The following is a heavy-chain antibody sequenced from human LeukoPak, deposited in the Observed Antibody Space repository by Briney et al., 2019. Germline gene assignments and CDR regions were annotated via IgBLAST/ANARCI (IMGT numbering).Heavy chain of an antibody. V-gene: IGHV5-51*01. CDR3: ARLGIVGATRNYFDY. Sequence: GESLKISCKGSGCRFTNYWIGWVRQMPGKGLECMGIIYPGDSDTRYSPSFQGQVTISADKSISTAYLQWSSLKASDTAMYYCARLGIVGATRNYFDYWGQGTLVTVSS. CDR2: IYPGDSDT. D-gene: IGHD1-26*01. J-gene: IGHJ4*02. CDR1: GCRFTNYW.